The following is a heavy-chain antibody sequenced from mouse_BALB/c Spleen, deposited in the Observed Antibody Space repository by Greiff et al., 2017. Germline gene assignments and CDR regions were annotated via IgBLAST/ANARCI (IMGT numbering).Heavy chain of an antibody. V-gene: IGHV5-17*02. J-gene: IGHJ2*01. CDR3: ARSLPFDY. D-gene: IGHD2-10*01. CDR2: ISSGSSTI. CDR1: GFTFSSFG. Sequence: EVMLVESGGGLVQPGGSRKLSCAASGFTFSSFGMHWVRQAPEKGLEWVAYISSGSSTIYYADTVKGRFTISRDNPKNTLFLQMTSLRSEDTAMYYCARSLPFDYWGQGTTLTVSS.